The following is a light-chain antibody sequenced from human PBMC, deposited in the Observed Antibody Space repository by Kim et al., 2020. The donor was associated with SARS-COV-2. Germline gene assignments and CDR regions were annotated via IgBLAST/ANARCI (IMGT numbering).Light chain of an antibody. Sequence: SSELTQDPAVSVALGQTVRITCQGDSLRTYYASWYQQKPGQAPLLVIYGKNNRPSGIPDRFSGSSSGNTGSLTITGAQAEDEADYYCNSRDTSGNHVVFGGGTQLTVL. J-gene: IGLJ3*02. V-gene: IGLV3-19*01. CDR3: NSRDTSGNHVV. CDR1: SLRTYY. CDR2: GKN.